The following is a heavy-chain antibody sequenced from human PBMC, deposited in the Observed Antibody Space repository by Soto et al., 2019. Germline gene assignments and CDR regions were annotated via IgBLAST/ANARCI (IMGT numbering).Heavy chain of an antibody. CDR2: IFYSGST. V-gene: IGHV4-59*01. CDR3: ARWWFGEFFDY. Sequence: SETLSLTCTVSGGSISNYYWSWIRQPPGRGLEWIGHIFYSGSTNYNPALKSRVTISVDTSKSQFSLKLSSVTAADTAVYYCARWWFGEFFDYWGQGTLVTVSS. J-gene: IGHJ4*02. D-gene: IGHD3-10*01. CDR1: GGSISNYY.